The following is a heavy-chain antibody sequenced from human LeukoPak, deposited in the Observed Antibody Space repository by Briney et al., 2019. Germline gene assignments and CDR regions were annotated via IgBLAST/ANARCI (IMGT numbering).Heavy chain of an antibody. J-gene: IGHJ3*02. D-gene: IGHD2-2*01. V-gene: IGHV3-23*01. CDR2: ISGSGVST. CDR3: AKDYRYCTSTSCYGDDAFDI. Sequence: GGSLRLSCAASGFTFSSYAMTWVRQAPGKGLEWVSAISGSGVSTYYADSVKGRFIISRDNSKNTLYLQMSSLRAEDTAVYYCAKDYRYCTSTSCYGDDAFDIWGQGTMVTVSS. CDR1: GFTFSSYA.